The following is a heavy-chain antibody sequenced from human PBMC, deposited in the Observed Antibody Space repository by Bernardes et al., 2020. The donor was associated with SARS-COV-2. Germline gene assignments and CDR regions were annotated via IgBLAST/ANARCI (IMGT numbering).Heavy chain of an antibody. CDR3: ARDYYGAHWYFDL. CDR2: ISSISSTI. V-gene: IGHV3-48*01. D-gene: IGHD1-26*01. CDR1: GFTFSSYS. J-gene: IGHJ2*01. Sequence: GGFLRLSCAASGFTFSSYSMNWVRQAPGKGLEWVSYISSISSTIYYADSVRGRFTISKDNAKNSLYLQMNSLRAEDTAVYYCARDYYGAHWYFDLWGRGTLVTVSS.